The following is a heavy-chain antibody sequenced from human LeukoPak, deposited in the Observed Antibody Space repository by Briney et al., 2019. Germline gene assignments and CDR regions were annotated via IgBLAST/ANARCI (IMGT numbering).Heavy chain of an antibody. CDR1: GYTFTDYG. CDR3: ARGPPSIAATYYYYYYMDV. D-gene: IGHD6-6*01. V-gene: IGHV1-18*01. Sequence: ASVKVSCKASGYTFTDYGISWVRQAPGQGLEWMGWITTYNGNTNYAQKLQGRVTMTTDTSTSTAYMELRSLRSDDTAVYYCARGPPSIAATYYYYYYMDVWGKGTTVTVSS. CDR2: ITTYNGNT. J-gene: IGHJ6*03.